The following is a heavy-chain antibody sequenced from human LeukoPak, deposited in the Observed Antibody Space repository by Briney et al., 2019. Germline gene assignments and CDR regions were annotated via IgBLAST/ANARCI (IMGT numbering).Heavy chain of an antibody. CDR1: GIAVSSNS. V-gene: IGHV3-21*01. Sequence: GGTLVLPYEASGIAVSSNSMNWVRQGPGKGMEWVSSISSSSSYIYYADSVKGRFTISRDNAKNSLYLQMNSLRAEDTAVYYCAKMYSGWVDYWGQGTLVTVSS. CDR2: ISSSSSYI. J-gene: IGHJ4*02. D-gene: IGHD6-19*01. CDR3: AKMYSGWVDY.